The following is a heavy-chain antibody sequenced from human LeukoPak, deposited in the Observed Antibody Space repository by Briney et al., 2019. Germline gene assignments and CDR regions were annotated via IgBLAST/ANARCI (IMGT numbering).Heavy chain of an antibody. Sequence: PSETLSLTCTVSGGSISSYYWSWIRQPAGKGLEWIGRIYSSGSNNYNPYFTGRVTMSVDTYKINYSLKLSSVTAADTAVYYCARGSGYSYYYGMDVWGQGTTVTVSS. V-gene: IGHV4-4*07. CDR1: GGSISSYY. CDR3: ARGSGYSYYYGMDV. CDR2: IYSSGSN. J-gene: IGHJ6*02. D-gene: IGHD3-10*01.